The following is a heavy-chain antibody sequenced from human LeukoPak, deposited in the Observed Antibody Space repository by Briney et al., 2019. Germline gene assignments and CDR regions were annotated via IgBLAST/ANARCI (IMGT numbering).Heavy chain of an antibody. CDR3: AKLPGDYGPY. J-gene: IGHJ4*02. CDR2: ISGSGLST. Sequence: GGSLGLSCAASGFTFSSYAMNWVRQAPGKGLEWDSYISGSGLSTYYAESVKGRFTISRDNSKNTLYLQMNSPRAEDTAVYYCAKLPGDYGPYWGQGTLVTVSS. D-gene: IGHD4-17*01. V-gene: IGHV3-23*01. CDR1: GFTFSSYA.